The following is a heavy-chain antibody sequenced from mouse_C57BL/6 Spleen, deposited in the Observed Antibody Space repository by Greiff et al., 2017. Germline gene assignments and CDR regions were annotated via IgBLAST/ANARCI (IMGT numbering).Heavy chain of an antibody. V-gene: IGHV1-52*01. CDR3: ARDPVVGYAMDY. Sequence: QVQLQQPGAELVRPGSSVKLSCKASGYTFTSYWMHWVKQRPIQGLEWIGNIDPSDSETHYNQKFKDKATLTVDKSSSTAYMQLSSLTSEDSAVYYCARDPVVGYAMDYWGQGTSVTVSS. CDR1: GYTFTSYW. D-gene: IGHD1-1*01. J-gene: IGHJ4*01. CDR2: IDPSDSET.